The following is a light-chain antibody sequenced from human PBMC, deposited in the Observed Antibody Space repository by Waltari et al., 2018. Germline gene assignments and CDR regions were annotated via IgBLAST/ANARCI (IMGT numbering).Light chain of an antibody. CDR2: DVT. Sequence: QSALTQPASVSGSPGQSITISCTGSSSDVGRYDYVSWYQQHPGKAPKLILYDVTDRPSGVSNRFSGSKSGNTASLTSSRLQAEDEADYYCNSYSSNSKGVFGGGTKLTVL. V-gene: IGLV2-14*03. J-gene: IGLJ3*02. CDR3: NSYSSNSKGV. CDR1: SSDVGRYDY.